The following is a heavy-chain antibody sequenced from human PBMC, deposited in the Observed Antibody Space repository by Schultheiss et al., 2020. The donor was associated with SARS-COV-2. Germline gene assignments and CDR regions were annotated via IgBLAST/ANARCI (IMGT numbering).Heavy chain of an antibody. CDR2: ISYDGSNK. D-gene: IGHD3/OR15-3a*01. CDR3: ASPAHMISGVITNDY. CDR1: RFTFDDYA. Sequence: GGSLRLSCAASRFTFDDYAMHWVRQAPGKGLEWVAVISYDGSNKYYADSVKGRFTISRDNSKNTVSLQLNSLRPEDTAVYYCASPAHMISGVITNDYWGQGTLVTVSS. J-gene: IGHJ4*02. V-gene: IGHV3-30*04.